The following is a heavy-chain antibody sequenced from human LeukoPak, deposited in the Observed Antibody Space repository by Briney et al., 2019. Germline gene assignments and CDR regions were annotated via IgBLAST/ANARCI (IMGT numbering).Heavy chain of an antibody. CDR3: ARGPLGIAAAGT. J-gene: IGHJ5*02. Sequence: WMGWMNPNSVNTGYAQKFQGRVTMTRNTSITTAYMELSSLRSEDTAVYYCARGPLGIAAAGTWGQGTLVTVSS. V-gene: IGHV1-8*01. D-gene: IGHD6-13*01. CDR2: MNPNSVNT.